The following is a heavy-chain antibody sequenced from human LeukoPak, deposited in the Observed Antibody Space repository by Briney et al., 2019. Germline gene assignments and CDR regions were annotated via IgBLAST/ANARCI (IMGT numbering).Heavy chain of an antibody. Sequence: PGRSLRLFCTTTGFTFGDYGMTWVRQAPGKGLEWVGFIRSRLYGGTTEYAASVKDRFTVSRDDSKSIAYLQMNNVNTEDTAVYFCGRGLTVVGAKYYFDYWGQGTLVTVSS. CDR2: IRSRLYGGTT. J-gene: IGHJ4*02. V-gene: IGHV3-49*04. CDR1: GFTFGDYG. CDR3: GRGLTVVGAKYYFDY. D-gene: IGHD1-26*01.